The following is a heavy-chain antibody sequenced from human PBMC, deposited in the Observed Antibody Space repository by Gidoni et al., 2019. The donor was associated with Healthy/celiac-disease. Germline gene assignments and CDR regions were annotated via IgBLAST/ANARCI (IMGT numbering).Heavy chain of an antibody. CDR2: IKSKTDGGTT. Sequence: EVQLVESGGGLVKPGGSLRLSCAASGFPFSNAWMSWVRQAPGKGLEWVGRIKSKTDGGTTDYAAPVKGRFTISRDDSKNTLYLQMNSLKTEDTAVYYCSRGEFEDGYNRFDYWGQGTLVTVSS. CDR3: SRGEFEDGYNRFDY. V-gene: IGHV3-15*01. D-gene: IGHD5-12*01. CDR1: GFPFSNAW. J-gene: IGHJ4*02.